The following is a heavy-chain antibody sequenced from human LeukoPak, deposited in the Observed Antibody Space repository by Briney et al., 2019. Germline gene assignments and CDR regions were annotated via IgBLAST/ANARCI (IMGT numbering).Heavy chain of an antibody. CDR1: GGPISSSSYY. J-gene: IGHJ5*02. D-gene: IGHD6-19*01. Sequence: SETLSLTCTVSGGPISSSSYYWGWIRQPPGKGLEWIGSIYYSGSTYYNPSLKSRVTISVDTSKNQFSLKLSSVTAADTAVYYCARASSGWYNWFDPWGQGTLVTVSS. CDR2: IYYSGST. V-gene: IGHV4-39*07. CDR3: ARASSGWYNWFDP.